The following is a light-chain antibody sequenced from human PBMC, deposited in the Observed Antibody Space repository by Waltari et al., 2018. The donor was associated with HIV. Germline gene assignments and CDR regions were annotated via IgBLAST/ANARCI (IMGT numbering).Light chain of an antibody. Sequence: QSVLTQPPSVSRAPGPRVTLPCTAANSTTRTHEAHLYQHFPGTAPQLLIYHTNNRPSGVPDRFSGSKSGTSASLAITGLQADDEADYYCQSSDNTLSGSVFGGGTRLTVL. CDR3: QSSDNTLSGSV. J-gene: IGLJ2*01. CDR1: NSTTRTHE. V-gene: IGLV1-40*01. CDR2: HTN.